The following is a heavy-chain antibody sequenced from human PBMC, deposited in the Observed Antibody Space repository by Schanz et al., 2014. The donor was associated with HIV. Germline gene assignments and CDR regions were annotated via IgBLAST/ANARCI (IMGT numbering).Heavy chain of an antibody. CDR3: ARAPYRSGWYGVDY. CDR2: INVHIGGT. V-gene: IGHV1-18*01. J-gene: IGHJ4*02. D-gene: IGHD6-19*01. Sequence: QAQLVQSGAEVKKPGASVKVSCKASGYTFDKYDITWVRQAPGQGLEWMGWINVHIGGTNYAQKFQGRVTVTTDTSTNTAYLELKSLRSDDTAVYYCARAPYRSGWYGVDYWGQGTLVTVSS. CDR1: GYTFDKYD.